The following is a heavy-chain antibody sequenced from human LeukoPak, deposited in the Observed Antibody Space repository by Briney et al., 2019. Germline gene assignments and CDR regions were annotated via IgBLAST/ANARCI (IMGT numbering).Heavy chain of an antibody. CDR1: GFTFSSYA. CDR3: AKYLVVSTPFFDY. D-gene: IGHD5/OR15-5a*01. V-gene: IGHV3-23*01. J-gene: IGHJ4*02. CDR2: ISGTGAST. Sequence: GGSLRLSCAASGFTFSSYAMSWVRQAPGKGLEWVSSISGTGASTYYADSVKGRFTISRDNSKNTLYLQMNSLRAEDTAVYYCAKYLVVSTPFFDYWGQGTLVAVSS.